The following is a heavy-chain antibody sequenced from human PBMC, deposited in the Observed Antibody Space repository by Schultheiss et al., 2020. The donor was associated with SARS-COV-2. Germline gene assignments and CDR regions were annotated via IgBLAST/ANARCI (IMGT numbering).Heavy chain of an antibody. V-gene: IGHV3-15*07. CDR1: GFTFSNAW. J-gene: IGHJ4*02. CDR3: TTRVY. Sequence: GGSLRLSCAASGFTFSNAWMSWVRQAPGKGLEWVGRIKSQSDGGTADYAAPVKGRFTISRDDSKNTLYLQMTSLKSEDTAVYYCTTRVYWGQGTLVTVSS. CDR2: IKSQSDGGTA.